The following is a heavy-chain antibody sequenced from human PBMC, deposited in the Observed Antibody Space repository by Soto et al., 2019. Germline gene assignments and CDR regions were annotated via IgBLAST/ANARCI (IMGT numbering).Heavy chain of an antibody. CDR2: NNHSGST. V-gene: IGHV4-34*01. D-gene: IGHD1-1*01. J-gene: IGHJ3*02. Sequence: PSETLSLTCAVYGGSFSGYYWSWIRQPPRKGLEWNQQNNHSGSTNYNPSLKSRVTRSVDTSKNQFSLKLSSVTAADTAVYYCASIRGTDAFDIWGQGTMVTVSS. CDR3: ASIRGTDAFDI. CDR1: GGSFSGYY.